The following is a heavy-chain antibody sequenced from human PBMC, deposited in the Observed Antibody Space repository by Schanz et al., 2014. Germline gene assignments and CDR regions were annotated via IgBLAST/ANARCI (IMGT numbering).Heavy chain of an antibody. V-gene: IGHV3-23*04. Sequence: EVRLVESGGGLVQPGGSLRLSCVASGFNFYTSAMTWVRQAPGMGLEWVSVISARGEVSKYSDSVKGRFTISRDNSRKTLYLQMNSLRADDTAVYYCAKDLYNYGIFDSWGQGTLVTVSS. CDR1: GFNFYTSA. J-gene: IGHJ5*01. CDR2: ISARGEVS. D-gene: IGHD3-16*01. CDR3: AKDLYNYGIFDS.